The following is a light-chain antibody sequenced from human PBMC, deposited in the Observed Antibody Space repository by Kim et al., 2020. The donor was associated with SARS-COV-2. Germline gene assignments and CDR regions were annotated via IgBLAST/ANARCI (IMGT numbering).Light chain of an antibody. J-gene: IGKJ1*01. V-gene: IGKV3-20*01. CDR2: GAS. CDR1: QIVSSTH. Sequence: STGDRATLSCRASQIVSSTHLSWFQKKRGQAPRLLIYGASNRANGIPDRFSGSGSGTDFTLAITRLEPEDFAVYFCQQYDDSPPTFGQGTKVDIK. CDR3: QQYDDSPPT.